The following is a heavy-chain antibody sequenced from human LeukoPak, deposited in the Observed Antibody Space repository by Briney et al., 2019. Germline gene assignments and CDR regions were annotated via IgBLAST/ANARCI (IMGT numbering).Heavy chain of an antibody. J-gene: IGHJ6*02. V-gene: IGHV3-23*01. Sequence: GGSLRLSCAASGFTFSSYSMNWVRQAPGKGLEWVSAISGDGGSTYYIDSVKGRFTISRDNSKNTVYLEMSSLRAEDTAVYYCAKRSRRLTIVRGVPREDVWGQGTTVTVSS. CDR1: GFTFSSYS. CDR3: AKRSRRLTIVRGVPREDV. D-gene: IGHD3-10*01. CDR2: ISGDGGST.